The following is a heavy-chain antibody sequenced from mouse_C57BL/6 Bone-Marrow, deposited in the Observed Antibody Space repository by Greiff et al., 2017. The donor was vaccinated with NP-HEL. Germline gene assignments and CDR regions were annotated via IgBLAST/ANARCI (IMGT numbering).Heavy chain of an antibody. V-gene: IGHV1-69*01. CDR1: GYTFTSYW. J-gene: IGHJ4*01. CDR3: ARGGSSPYYYAMDY. CDR2: IDPSDSYT. D-gene: IGHD1-1*01. Sequence: QVQLQQPGAELVMPGASVKLSCKASGYTFTSYWMHWVKQRPGQGLEWIGEIDPSDSYTNYNQKFKGKSTLTVDKSSSTAYMQLSSLTSEDSAVYYCARGGSSPYYYAMDYWGQGTSVTVSS.